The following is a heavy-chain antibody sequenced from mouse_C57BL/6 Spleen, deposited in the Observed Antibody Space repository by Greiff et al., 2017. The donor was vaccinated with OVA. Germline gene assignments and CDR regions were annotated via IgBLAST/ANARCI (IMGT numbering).Heavy chain of an antibody. D-gene: IGHD4-1*01. J-gene: IGHJ4*01. CDR1: GYSFTGYY. CDR2: INPSTGGT. V-gene: IGHV1-42*01. CDR3: ARSWDGAMDY. Sequence: VQLKESGPELVKPGASVKISCKASGYSFTGYYMNWVKQSPEKSLEWIGEINPSTGGTTYNQKFKAKATLTVDKSSSTAYMQLKSLTSEDSAVYYCARSWDGAMDYWGQGTSVTVSS.